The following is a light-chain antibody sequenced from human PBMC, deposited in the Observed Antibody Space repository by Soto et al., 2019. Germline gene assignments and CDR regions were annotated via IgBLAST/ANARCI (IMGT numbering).Light chain of an antibody. CDR1: QSVSSSY. CDR2: GAS. J-gene: IGKJ2*01. V-gene: IGKV3-20*01. Sequence: EIVLTQSPGTLSLSPGERATLSCRASQSVSSSYLAWYQQKPGQAPRLLIYGASSRATGIPDRFSGSGSGTDFTLIISRLEPEDFAVYYCQQYCSSLPYTFGQGAKLEIK. CDR3: QQYCSSLPYT.